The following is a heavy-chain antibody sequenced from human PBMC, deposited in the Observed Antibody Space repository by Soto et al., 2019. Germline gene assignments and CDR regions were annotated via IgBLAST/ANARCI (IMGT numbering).Heavy chain of an antibody. Sequence: EVQLVESGGGLVQPGGSLRISCAASGFSFSTYEMNWVRQAPGNGLEWVAYISSGSDTIHYADSVRGRFTVSRDNAKNSLYLQMNSLRVEDTALYYCARDRAAGGYWGQGTLVTVSS. CDR2: ISSGSDTI. V-gene: IGHV3-48*03. CDR3: ARDRAAGGY. J-gene: IGHJ4*02. D-gene: IGHD6-13*01. CDR1: GFSFSTYE.